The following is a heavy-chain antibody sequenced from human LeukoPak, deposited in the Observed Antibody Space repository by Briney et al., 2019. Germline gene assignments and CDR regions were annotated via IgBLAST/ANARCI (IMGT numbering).Heavy chain of an antibody. CDR1: GFTFGDYA. Sequence: GGSLRLPCTASGFTFGDYAMSWVRQAPGKGLEWVGFIRSKAYGGTTEYAASVKGRFTISRDDSKSIAYLQMNSLKTEDTAVYYCTRDSVVTDGEQDYWGQGTLVTVSS. V-gene: IGHV3-49*04. CDR3: TRDSVVTDGEQDY. CDR2: IRSKAYGGTT. D-gene: IGHD4-23*01. J-gene: IGHJ4*02.